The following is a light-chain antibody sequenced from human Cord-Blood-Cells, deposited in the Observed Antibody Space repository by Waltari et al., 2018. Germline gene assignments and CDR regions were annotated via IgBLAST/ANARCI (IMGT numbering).Light chain of an antibody. CDR3: QAWDSSTAGV. V-gene: IGLV3-1*01. CDR2: QDS. CDR1: KLGDKY. Sequence: SYELTQPPSVSVSPGQTASITCSGDKLGDKYAWWYQQKPGQSPVLVIYQDSKRPPGIPERFSGPNSGNTATLTIRGAQAMDEADYYCQAWDSSTAGVFGGGTKLTVL. J-gene: IGLJ2*01.